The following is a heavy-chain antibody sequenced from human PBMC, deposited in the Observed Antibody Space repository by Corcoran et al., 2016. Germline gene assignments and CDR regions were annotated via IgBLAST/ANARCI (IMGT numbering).Heavy chain of an antibody. V-gene: IGHV3-73*02. Sequence: EVQLVESGGGLVQPGGSLKLSCAASGFTFSGSAMHWVRQASGKGLEWVGRIRSKANSYATAYAASVKGRFTISRDDSKNTAYLQMNSLKTEDTAVYYCTRSTTVESSCYYSPPFDYWGQGTLVTVSS. CDR1: GFTFSGSA. CDR2: IRSKANSYAT. J-gene: IGHJ4*02. CDR3: TRSTTVESSCYYSPPFDY. D-gene: IGHD3-22*01.